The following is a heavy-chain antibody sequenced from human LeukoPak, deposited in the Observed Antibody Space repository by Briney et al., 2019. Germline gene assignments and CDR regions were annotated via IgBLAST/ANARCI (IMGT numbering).Heavy chain of an antibody. CDR2: ITYSGDNT. Sequence: GGSLRLSCAASGFTFSSYSMNWVRQAPGKGREWVSGITYSGDNTYYAGSVKGRFTISRDSSKNTRYLQMNSLRAEDTAVYYCARDRGGTIRGAFDIWGQGTMVTVSS. CDR1: GFTFSSYS. J-gene: IGHJ3*02. CDR3: ARDRGGTIRGAFDI. V-gene: IGHV3-23*01. D-gene: IGHD2-8*01.